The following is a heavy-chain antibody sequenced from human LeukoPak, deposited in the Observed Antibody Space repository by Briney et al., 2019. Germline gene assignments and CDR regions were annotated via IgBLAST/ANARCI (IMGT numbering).Heavy chain of an antibody. J-gene: IGHJ4*02. CDR1: GFTFDSYG. Sequence: GGSLRLSCAASGFTFDSYGMHWVRQAPGEGLEWVSTISGSGTSTYYTDSVKGRFTISRDNPKNAQYLQMNSLRAEDTAVYYCAKAIAATGRWWIFDYWGQGTLVTVSS. D-gene: IGHD3-9*01. CDR2: ISGSGTST. V-gene: IGHV3-23*01. CDR3: AKAIAATGRWWIFDY.